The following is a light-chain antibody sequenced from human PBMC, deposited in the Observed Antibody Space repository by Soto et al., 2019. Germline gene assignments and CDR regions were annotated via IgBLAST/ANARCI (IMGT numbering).Light chain of an antibody. J-gene: IGLJ1*01. V-gene: IGLV1-40*01. CDR3: QSYDSSLSGYV. CDR2: GNS. CDR1: SSNIGAGYD. Sequence: SALTQPPSVSGAPGKRVTISCTGSSSNIGAGYDVHWYQQLPGTAPKLLIYGNSNRPSGVPDRFSGSKSGTSASLAITGLQAEDEADYYCQSYDSSLSGYVFGTGTKVTVL.